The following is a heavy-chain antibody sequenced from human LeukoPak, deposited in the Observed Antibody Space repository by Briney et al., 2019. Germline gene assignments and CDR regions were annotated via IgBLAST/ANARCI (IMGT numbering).Heavy chain of an antibody. CDR2: IYYSGST. Sequence: SETLSLTSPVSGGSISSYYWSWIRQPPGKGLEWIGYIYYSGSTNYNPSLKSRVTISVDTSKNQFSLKLSSVTAADTAVYYCARDAYSSSWPFDYWGQGTLVTVSS. CDR1: GGSISSYY. CDR3: ARDAYSSSWPFDY. V-gene: IGHV4-59*01. D-gene: IGHD6-13*01. J-gene: IGHJ4*02.